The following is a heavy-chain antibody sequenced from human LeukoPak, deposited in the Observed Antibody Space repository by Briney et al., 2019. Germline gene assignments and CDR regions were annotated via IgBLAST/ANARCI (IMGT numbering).Heavy chain of an antibody. Sequence: SESLSLTCSASGGSITFYYWNWIRQPPGKGLEWIGRIHTSGTTNYNPSLKSRVTMSIDTSQKKFSLNLTSVTAADTAVYYCASSSWKKTFDYWGQGALVTVSS. J-gene: IGHJ4*02. V-gene: IGHV4-4*07. CDR2: IHTSGTT. CDR1: GGSITFYY. CDR3: ASSSWKKTFDY. D-gene: IGHD1-1*01.